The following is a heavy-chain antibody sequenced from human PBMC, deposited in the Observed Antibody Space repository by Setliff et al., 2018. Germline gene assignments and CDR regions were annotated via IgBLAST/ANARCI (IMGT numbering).Heavy chain of an antibody. J-gene: IGHJ4*02. D-gene: IGHD6-19*01. CDR1: GFTLSSYA. Sequence: LRLSCAASGFTLSSYAMTWVRRAPGKGLEWVSGIRSGGGNTYYADSVKGRFTISRDNSKNTLYLQMNSLRAEDTAVYYCAKSRGQWSFDYWGQGTLVTSPQ. CDR3: AKSRGQWSFDY. V-gene: IGHV3-23*01. CDR2: IRSGGGNT.